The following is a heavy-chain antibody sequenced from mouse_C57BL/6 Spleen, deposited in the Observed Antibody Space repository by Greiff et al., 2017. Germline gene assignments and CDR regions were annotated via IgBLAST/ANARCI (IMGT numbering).Heavy chain of an antibody. J-gene: IGHJ4*01. D-gene: IGHD2-2*01. CDR3: ARWFYAMDD. V-gene: IGHV1-61*01. CDR1: GYTFTSYW. CDR2: IYPSDSET. Sequence: QVQLKQSGAELVRPGSSVKLSCKASGYTFTSYWMDWVKQRPGQGLEWIGNIYPSDSETHYNQKFKDKATLTVDKSSSTAYMQLSSLTSEDSAVYYCARWFYAMDDWGQGTSVTVSS.